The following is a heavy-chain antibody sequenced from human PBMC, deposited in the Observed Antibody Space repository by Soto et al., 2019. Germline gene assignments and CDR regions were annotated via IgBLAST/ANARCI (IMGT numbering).Heavy chain of an antibody. Sequence: EVQLVESGGGLVKPGGSLRLSCAASGFTFSSYSMNWVRQAPGKGLEWVSSISSSSSYIYYADSVKGRFTISGDNAKNSLYLQMNSLRAEDTAVYYCARGTYYYDSSGYYSYWGQGTLVTVSS. CDR1: GFTFSSYS. V-gene: IGHV3-21*01. CDR3: ARGTYYYDSSGYYSY. J-gene: IGHJ4*02. D-gene: IGHD3-22*01. CDR2: ISSSSSYI.